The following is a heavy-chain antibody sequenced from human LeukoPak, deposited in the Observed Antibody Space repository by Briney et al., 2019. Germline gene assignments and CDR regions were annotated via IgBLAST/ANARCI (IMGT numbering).Heavy chain of an antibody. J-gene: IGHJ4*02. CDR3: AKGAYDYIEIAYFDY. CDR2: FIGRSGST. V-gene: IGHV3-23*01. D-gene: IGHD5-12*01. Sequence: GGSLRLSCVASGFIFNNYAMNWVRQAPGKGLEWVSLFIGRSGSTFYADSVKGRFTISRAKSKNTTYRQMNSLRAEDRAVYYCAKGAYDYIEIAYFDYWGQGSLVTVSS. CDR1: GFIFNNYA.